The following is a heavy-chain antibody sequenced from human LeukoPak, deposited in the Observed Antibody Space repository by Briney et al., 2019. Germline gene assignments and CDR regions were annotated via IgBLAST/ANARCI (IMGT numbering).Heavy chain of an antibody. Sequence: KPSETLSLTCTVSGGSISSYYWSWIRQPPGKGLEWIGYIYYSGGTNYNPSLKSRVTISVDTSKNQFSLKLSSVTAADTAVYYCARHGAMTTVTTWQYYFDYWGQGTLVTVSS. J-gene: IGHJ4*02. CDR2: IYYSGGT. V-gene: IGHV4-59*08. CDR1: GGSISSYY. CDR3: ARHGAMTTVTTWQYYFDY. D-gene: IGHD4-17*01.